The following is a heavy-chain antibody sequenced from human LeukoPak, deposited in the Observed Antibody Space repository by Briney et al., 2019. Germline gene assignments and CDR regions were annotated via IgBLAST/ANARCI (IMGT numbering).Heavy chain of an antibody. CDR1: GFTFSSYW. J-gene: IGHJ1*01. CDR3: ARDLGLDYGVAQ. D-gene: IGHD4-17*01. V-gene: IGHV3-74*01. CDR2: INSGGSST. Sequence: PGGSLRLSCAASGFTFSSYWMHWVRQAPGKGLVWVSHINSGGSSTNYADSLKGRFTISRDNAKNTMYLQMNTLRAAATAVYYCARDLGLDYGVAQWGQGTVVTVSS.